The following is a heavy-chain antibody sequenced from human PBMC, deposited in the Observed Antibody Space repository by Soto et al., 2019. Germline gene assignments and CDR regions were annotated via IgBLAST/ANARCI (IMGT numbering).Heavy chain of an antibody. CDR2: IYHSGST. J-gene: IGHJ4*02. V-gene: IGHV4-4*02. D-gene: IGHD6-13*01. Sequence: PSETLSLTCAVSGGSISSSNWWSWVRQPQGKRLEWIGEIYHSGSTNYNPSLKSRVTISVDKSKNQFSLKLSSVTAADTAVYYCARDGGYSSSWYIRFQSYFDYWGQGTLVTVSS. CDR1: GGSISSSNW. CDR3: ARDGGYSSSWYIRFQSYFDY.